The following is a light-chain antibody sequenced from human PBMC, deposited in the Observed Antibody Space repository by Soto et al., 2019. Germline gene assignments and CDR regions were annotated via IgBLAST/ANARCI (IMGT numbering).Light chain of an antibody. CDR2: GNK. CDR3: QSFDTRLNSVV. V-gene: IGLV1-40*02. CDR1: SSNIGADYD. J-gene: IGLJ2*01. Sequence: QSVVTQPPSVSGAPGQRVSISCSGSSSNIGADYDAHWYQQLPGRAPKLLIYGNKNRPSGVPDRFSGSKSGTSASLDITGLQAEDEADYYCQSFDTRLNSVVFGGGTKLTVL.